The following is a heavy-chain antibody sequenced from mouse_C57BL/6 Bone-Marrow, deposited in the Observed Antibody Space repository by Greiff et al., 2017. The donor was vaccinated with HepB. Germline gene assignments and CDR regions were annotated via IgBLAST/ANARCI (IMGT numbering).Heavy chain of an antibody. CDR3: ASPNKGYYVDY. J-gene: IGHJ2*01. V-gene: IGHV5-6*01. CDR2: ISSGGSYT. Sequence: EVKVVESGGDLVKPGGSLKLSCAASGFTFSSYGMSWVRQTPDKRLEWVATISSGGSYTYYPDSVKGRFTISRDNAKNTLYLQMSSLKSEDTAMYYCASPNKGYYVDYWGQGTTLTVSS. CDR1: GFTFSSYG. D-gene: IGHD3-3*01.